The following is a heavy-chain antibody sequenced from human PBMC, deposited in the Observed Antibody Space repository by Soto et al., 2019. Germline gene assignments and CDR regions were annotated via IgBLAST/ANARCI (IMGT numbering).Heavy chain of an antibody. CDR3: TTVGVVESFTAMDPFDY. CDR2: MNPNSGNT. V-gene: IGHV1-8*01. D-gene: IGHD5-18*01. Sequence: ASVKVSCKASGYTFTSYDINWVRQATGQGLEWMGWMNPNSGNTGYAQKFQGRVTMTTDTSTSTAYMELGSLKTEDTAVYYCTTVGVVESFTAMDPFDYWGQGTLVTVSS. J-gene: IGHJ4*02. CDR1: GYTFTSYD.